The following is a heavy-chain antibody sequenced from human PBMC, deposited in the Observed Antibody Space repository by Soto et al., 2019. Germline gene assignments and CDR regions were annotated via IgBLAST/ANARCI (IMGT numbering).Heavy chain of an antibody. Sequence: SETLSLTCAVSGYSISSSNWWGWIRQPPGKGLEWIGYIYYSGSTYYNPSLKSRVTMSVDTSKNQFSLKLSSVTAVDTAVYYCARSPDRSGYYYVPSYYGMAVWGQGTTVTVSS. CDR3: ARSPDRSGYYYVPSYYGMAV. D-gene: IGHD3-22*01. CDR1: GYSISSSNW. J-gene: IGHJ6*02. CDR2: IYYSGST. V-gene: IGHV4-28*01.